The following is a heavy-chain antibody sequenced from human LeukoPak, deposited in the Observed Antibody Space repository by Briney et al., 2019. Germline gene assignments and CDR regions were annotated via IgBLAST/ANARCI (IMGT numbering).Heavy chain of an antibody. J-gene: IGHJ4*02. CDR2: INPSGGST. D-gene: IGHD5-24*01. V-gene: IGHV1-46*02. Sequence: ASVKVSCKASGYIIDTLYIDWVRQAPGQGLEWMGRINPSGGSTSYAQNFQDRVTMTSDTSTSTSTSTVYMELSSLRSEDTAVYYCARVSRDGFYRFDYWGQGTLVTVSS. CDR1: GYIIDTLY. CDR3: ARVSRDGFYRFDY.